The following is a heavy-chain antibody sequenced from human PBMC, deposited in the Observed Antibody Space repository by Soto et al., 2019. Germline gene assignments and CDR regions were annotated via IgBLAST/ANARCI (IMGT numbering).Heavy chain of an antibody. CDR2: ISGSGDGT. CDR1: GFTFSSFA. CDR3: AGPGYSSQDY. D-gene: IGHD5-18*01. Sequence: GGSLRLSCAASGFTFSSFALSWVRQAPGKGLEWVSAISGSGDGTDYADSVKGRFAISRDNSKNTLYLQMNSLRAEDTAVYYCAGPGYSSQDYWGQGALVTVSS. J-gene: IGHJ4*02. V-gene: IGHV3-23*01.